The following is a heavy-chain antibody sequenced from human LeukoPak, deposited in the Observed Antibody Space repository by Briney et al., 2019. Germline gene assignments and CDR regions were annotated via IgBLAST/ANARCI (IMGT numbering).Heavy chain of an antibody. D-gene: IGHD1-14*01. CDR1: GGSISSGDYY. Sequence: PSQTLSLTCTVSGGSISSGDYYWSWIRQPPGKGLEWIGYIYYSGSTYYNPSLKSRVTISIDTSKNQFSLKLSSVTAADTAVYYCARLKYNSPWWFDPWGQGTLVTVSS. CDR3: ARLKYNSPWWFDP. CDR2: IYYSGST. J-gene: IGHJ5*02. V-gene: IGHV4-30-4*08.